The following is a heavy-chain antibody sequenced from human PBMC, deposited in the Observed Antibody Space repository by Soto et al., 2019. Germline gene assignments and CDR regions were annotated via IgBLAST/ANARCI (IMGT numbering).Heavy chain of an antibody. V-gene: IGHV1-18*01. CDR2: INSYNGNT. Sequence: ASVKVSCKASGYTFTSYGISWVRQAPGQGLEWMGWINSYNGNTNYAQKLQGRVTMTTDTSTSTAYMELRSLRSDDTAVYYCARDRRYYYGMDVWGQGTTVTVSS. J-gene: IGHJ6*02. CDR3: ARDRRYYYGMDV. CDR1: GYTFTSYG.